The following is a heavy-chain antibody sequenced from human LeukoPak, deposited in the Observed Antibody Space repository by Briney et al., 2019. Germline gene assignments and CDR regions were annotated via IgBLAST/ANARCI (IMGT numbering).Heavy chain of an antibody. V-gene: IGHV4-39*01. CDR2: IYYSGST. Sequence: SETLSLTCTVSGGSISSSSYYWGWIRQPPGKGLEWIGSIYYSGSTYYNPSLKSRVTISVDTSKNQLSLKLSSVTAADTAVYYCARQRISTVTTQDYFDYWGQGTLVTVSS. D-gene: IGHD4-17*01. CDR1: GGSISSSSYY. J-gene: IGHJ4*02. CDR3: ARQRISTVTTQDYFDY.